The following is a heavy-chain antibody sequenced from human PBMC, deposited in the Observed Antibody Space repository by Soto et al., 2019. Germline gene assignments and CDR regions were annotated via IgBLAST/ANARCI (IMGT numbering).Heavy chain of an antibody. J-gene: IGHJ6*02. D-gene: IGHD3-9*01. CDR1: GFTFSSYW. CDR2: INSDGSST. Sequence: GGSLRLSCAASGFTFSSYWMHWVRQAPGKGLVWVSRINSDGSSTSYADSVKGRFTISRDNAKNTLYLQMNSLRAEDTAVYYCASDWLPYYYYYGMDVWGQGTTVTVSS. CDR3: ASDWLPYYYYYGMDV. V-gene: IGHV3-74*01.